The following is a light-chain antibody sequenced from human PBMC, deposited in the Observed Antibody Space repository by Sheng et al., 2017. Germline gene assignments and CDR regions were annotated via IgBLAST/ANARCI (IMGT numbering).Light chain of an antibody. J-gene: IGKJ3*01. Sequence: AIRMTQSPSSFSASTGDRVTITCRASQGISSYLAWYQQKPGKAPKLLIYAASTLQSGVPSRFSGSGSGTDFTLTISCLQSEDFATYYCQQYYSYPKTFGPGTESGYQ. V-gene: IGKV1-8*01. CDR3: QQYYSYPKT. CDR1: QGISSY. CDR2: AAS.